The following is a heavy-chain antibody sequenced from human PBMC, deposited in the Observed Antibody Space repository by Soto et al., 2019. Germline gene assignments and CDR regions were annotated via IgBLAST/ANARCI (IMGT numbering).Heavy chain of an antibody. D-gene: IGHD5-18*01. V-gene: IGHV3-23*01. Sequence: SRIGKDPGKGLEWVSAISGSGGSTYYADSVKGRFTISRDNSKNTLYLQMNSLRAEDTAVYYCAKDGGMKLWFPFSAFRGNGTLVPVSS. CDR2: ISGSGGST. J-gene: IGHJ4*01. CDR3: AKDGGMKLWFPFSAF.